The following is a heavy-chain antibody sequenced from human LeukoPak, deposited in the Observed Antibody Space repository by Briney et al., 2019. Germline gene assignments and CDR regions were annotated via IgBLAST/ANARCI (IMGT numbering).Heavy chain of an antibody. J-gene: IGHJ3*02. CDR3: ASDILGYCTSTSCYSSAFDI. V-gene: IGHV4-39*01. CDR2: MYYSGST. CDR1: GGSVSSSSYF. Sequence: PSETLSLTCTVSGGSVSSSSYFWGWIRQPPGKGLEWIGSMYYSGSTYYNPSLKSRVTISVDTSKNQFSLKLSSVTAADTAVYHCASDILGYCTSTSCYSSAFDIWGQGTVVTVSS. D-gene: IGHD2-2*01.